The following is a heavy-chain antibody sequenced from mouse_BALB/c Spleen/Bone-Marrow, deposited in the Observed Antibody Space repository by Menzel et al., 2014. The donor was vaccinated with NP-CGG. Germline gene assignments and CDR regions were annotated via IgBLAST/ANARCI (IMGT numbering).Heavy chain of an antibody. J-gene: IGHJ2*01. CDR3: ARVGLRLPYYFDY. CDR2: IDPSDSET. D-gene: IGHD1-2*01. CDR1: GYSFTSYW. V-gene: IGHV1S127*01. Sequence: QVQLQQSGPQVVRPGASVKISCKASGYSFTSYWMHWVQQRPGQGLEWIGMIDPSDSETRLNQKFKDKATLTVDKSSSTAYMQLSSPTSEDSAVYYCARVGLRLPYYFDYWGQGTTLTVSS.